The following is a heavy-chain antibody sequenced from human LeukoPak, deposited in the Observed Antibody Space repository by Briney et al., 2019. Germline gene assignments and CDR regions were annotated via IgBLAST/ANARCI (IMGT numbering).Heavy chain of an antibody. V-gene: IGHV4-34*01. D-gene: IGHD1-26*01. Sequence: PSETLSLTCAVYGGSFSGYYWSWIRQPPGKGLEWIGEINHSGSTNYNPSLKSRVTISVDTSKNQFSLKLSSVTAADTAVYYCARDGEWELLTPDYFDYWGQGTLVTVSS. J-gene: IGHJ4*02. CDR1: GGSFSGYY. CDR2: INHSGST. CDR3: ARDGEWELLTPDYFDY.